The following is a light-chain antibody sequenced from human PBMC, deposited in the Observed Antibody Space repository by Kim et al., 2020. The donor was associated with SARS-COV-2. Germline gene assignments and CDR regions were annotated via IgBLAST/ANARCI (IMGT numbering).Light chain of an antibody. Sequence: PGERATLSGRASQIIRSILAGYQQKPAQAPRLLIYGVSTRATDIPARFSGSGSGTEFTLTISSLQSEDFAVYHCQQYHSRPPWTFGQGTKVDIK. V-gene: IGKV3-15*01. J-gene: IGKJ1*01. CDR2: GVS. CDR3: QQYHSRPPWT. CDR1: QIIRSI.